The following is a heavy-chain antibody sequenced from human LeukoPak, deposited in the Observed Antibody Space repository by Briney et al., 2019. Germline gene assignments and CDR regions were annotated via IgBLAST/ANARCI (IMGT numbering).Heavy chain of an antibody. CDR2: IYYSGST. Sequence: SETLSLTCTVSGGSISSSSYYWGWIRQPPGKGLEWIGSIYYSGSTYYNPSLKSRVTISVDTSKNQFSLKLSSVTAADTAVYYCARSFEWELDDAFDIWGQGTMVTVSS. J-gene: IGHJ3*02. V-gene: IGHV4-39*07. CDR1: GGSISSSSYY. D-gene: IGHD1-26*01. CDR3: ARSFEWELDDAFDI.